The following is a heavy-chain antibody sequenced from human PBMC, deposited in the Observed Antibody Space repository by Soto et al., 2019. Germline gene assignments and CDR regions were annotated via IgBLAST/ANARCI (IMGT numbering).Heavy chain of an antibody. Sequence: QVQLVESGGGVVQPGRSLRLSCAASGFTFSGFGMHWVRHTPGKGLEWLAVISYDGSHKLHADSVQGRFTISRDNSKNTRSLQMNSRRTKDLAVYYCAKDLGLDASERDPSPWGQGTLVSVSS. CDR2: ISYDGSHK. J-gene: IGHJ5*02. CDR3: AKDLGLDASERDPSP. D-gene: IGHD3-10*01. CDR1: GFTFSGFG. V-gene: IGHV3-30*18.